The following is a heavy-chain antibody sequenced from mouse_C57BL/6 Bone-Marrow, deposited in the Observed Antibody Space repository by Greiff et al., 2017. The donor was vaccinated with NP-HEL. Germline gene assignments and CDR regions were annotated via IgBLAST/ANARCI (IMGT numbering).Heavy chain of an antibody. CDR2: IWRGGST. V-gene: IGHV2-5*01. D-gene: IGHD1-1*01. J-gene: IGHJ1*01. CDR1: GFSLTSYG. CDR3: AKNYPYYYASSDTYFYV. Sequence: QVQLKESGPGLVQPSQSLSITCTVSGFSLTSYGVHWVRQSPGKGLEWLGVIWRGGSTDYNAAFMSRLSITKDNSKSQVFFKMNSLQADDTAIYYCAKNYPYYYASSDTYFYVWGAGTTGSVSS.